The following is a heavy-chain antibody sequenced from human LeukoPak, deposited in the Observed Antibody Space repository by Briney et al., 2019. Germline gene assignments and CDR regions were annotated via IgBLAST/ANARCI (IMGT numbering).Heavy chain of an antibody. CDR2: IYYSGST. CDR3: ARDSRAYGSGSAFDP. J-gene: IGHJ5*02. V-gene: IGHV4-59*01. Sequence: SETLSLTCTVSGGSISSYYWNWIRQPPGKGLEWIGYIYYSGSTNYNPSLKSRVTISLDTSKNQFSLRLSSVTAADTAVYYCARDSRAYGSGSAFDPWGQGTLVTVSS. CDR1: GGSISSYY. D-gene: IGHD3-10*01.